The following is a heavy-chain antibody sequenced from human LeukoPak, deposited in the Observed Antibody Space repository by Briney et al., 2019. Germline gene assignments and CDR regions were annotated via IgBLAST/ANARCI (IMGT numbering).Heavy chain of an antibody. CDR2: IYSDGTT. CDR3: AKGVTPTY. CDR1: GFTASSTY. J-gene: IGHJ4*02. V-gene: IGHV3-66*01. D-gene: IGHD3-10*01. Sequence: GGSLRLSCATSGFTASSTYVSWVRQAPGRGLEWVSVIYSDGTTYYADSVKGRFTISRDNSKNTLYLQMNNLRAEDTAMYYCAKGVTPTYWGQGTLVTVSS.